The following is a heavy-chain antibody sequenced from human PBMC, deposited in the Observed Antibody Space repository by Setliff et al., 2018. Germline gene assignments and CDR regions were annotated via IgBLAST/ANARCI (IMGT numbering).Heavy chain of an antibody. J-gene: IGHJ4*02. D-gene: IGHD1-26*01. CDR2: IIPIFGTA. Sequence: SVKVSCKASGGTFINYAISWVRQAPGQGLEWMGGIIPIFGTANYAQKFQGRVTITADESTSTAYMELSSLRSEDTAVYYCARVSRTIVAARGFDYWGQGTLVTVPQ. V-gene: IGHV1-69*13. CDR1: GGTFINYA. CDR3: ARVSRTIVAARGFDY.